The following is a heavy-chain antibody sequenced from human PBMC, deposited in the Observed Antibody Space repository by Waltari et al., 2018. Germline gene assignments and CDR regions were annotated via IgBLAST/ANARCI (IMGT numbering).Heavy chain of an antibody. V-gene: IGHV4-34*01. CDR2: INHSGST. Sequence: QLQLQQRGAGPLKPPETLSPTCAVYGASFSGYYCNWIRQPPGKGLEWIGEINHSGSTNYNPSLKSRVTISVDTSKNQFSLKLSSVTAADTAVYYCARPRTWAISSWLVYWGQGTLVTVSS. J-gene: IGHJ4*02. D-gene: IGHD6-13*01. CDR1: GASFSGYY. CDR3: ARPRTWAISSWLVY.